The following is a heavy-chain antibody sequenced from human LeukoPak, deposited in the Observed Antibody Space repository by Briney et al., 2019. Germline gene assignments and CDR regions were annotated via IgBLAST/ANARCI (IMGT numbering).Heavy chain of an antibody. Sequence: APVKVSCKTSAYTFTSYGITWVRQAPGQGLEWMGCLSAYNGNTNYAQKVQGRVTMTTDTSKSTAYMELRSLRSDDTAVYYCARIPLNMAGAFDIWGQGTMVTVSS. CDR2: LSAYNGNT. D-gene: IGHD2/OR15-2a*01. CDR3: ARIPLNMAGAFDI. J-gene: IGHJ3*02. CDR1: AYTFTSYG. V-gene: IGHV1-18*01.